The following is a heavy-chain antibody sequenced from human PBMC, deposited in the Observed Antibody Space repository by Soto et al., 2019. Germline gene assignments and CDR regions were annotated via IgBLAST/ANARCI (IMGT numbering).Heavy chain of an antibody. V-gene: IGHV4-59*11. CDR2: IYYSGST. Sequence: PSETLSLTCTVSGGSISSHYWSWIRQPPGKGLEWIGYIYYSGSTNYNPSLKSRVTISVDTSKNQFSLKLSSVTAADTAVYYCARASCSGGSCYFFKNTRPYYLMDFWGQGSTVTVSS. CDR3: ARASCSGGSCYFFKNTRPYYLMDF. CDR1: GGSISSHY. J-gene: IGHJ6*02. D-gene: IGHD2-15*01.